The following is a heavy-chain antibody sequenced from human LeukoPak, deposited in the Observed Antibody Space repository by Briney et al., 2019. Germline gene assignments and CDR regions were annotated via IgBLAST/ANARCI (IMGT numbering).Heavy chain of an antibody. CDR3: ASIVSGTSDY. J-gene: IGHJ4*02. D-gene: IGHD5/OR15-5a*01. Sequence: SETLSLTCTVSGGSISSSSYYWGWIRQPPGKGLEWIGSIYYSGSTYYNPSLKSRVTISVDTSKNQFSLKLSSVTAADTAVYYCASIVSGTSDYWGQGTLVTVSS. CDR1: GGSISSSSYY. V-gene: IGHV4-39*07. CDR2: IYYSGST.